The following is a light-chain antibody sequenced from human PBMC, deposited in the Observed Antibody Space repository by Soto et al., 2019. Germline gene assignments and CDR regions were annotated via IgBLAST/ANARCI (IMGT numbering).Light chain of an antibody. Sequence: AIRMTQSPPSFSASTGDRVTITCRASQGISSYLAWYQQKPGKAPKFLIYGASTLQSGVPSRFSGSGSGTDFTLTINSLQSEDFATYYCQQYYSYPITFGQGTRLEI. V-gene: IGKV1-8*01. CDR3: QQYYSYPIT. CDR2: GAS. CDR1: QGISSY. J-gene: IGKJ5*01.